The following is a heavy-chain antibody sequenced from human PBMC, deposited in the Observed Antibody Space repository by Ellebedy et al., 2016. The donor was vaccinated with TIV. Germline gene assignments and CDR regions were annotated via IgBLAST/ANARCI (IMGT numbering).Heavy chain of an antibody. D-gene: IGHD6-13*01. CDR2: INPNSGGT. CDR3: ARVLFSSTWYQILSGFDP. CDR1: GYTFTDYY. J-gene: IGHJ5*02. V-gene: IGHV1-2*02. Sequence: ASVKVSXKASGYTFTDYYIHWVRQAPGQGLEWMGWINPNSGGTNYAQKFQGRVTMTRDTSIRTAYMELSRLKSDDTAVYHCARVLFSSTWYQILSGFDPWGQGTLVTVSS.